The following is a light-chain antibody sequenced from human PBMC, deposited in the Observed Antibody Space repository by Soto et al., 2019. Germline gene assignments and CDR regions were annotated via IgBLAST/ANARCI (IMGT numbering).Light chain of an antibody. CDR2: GNN. CDR1: SSNIGAGCD. J-gene: IGLJ3*02. V-gene: IGLV1-40*01. CDR3: QYYGSSLHAWV. Sequence: QSVLTQPPSVSGAPGPRVTISCTGSSSNIGAGCDVHWYQQLPGTAPKLLIYGNNNRPSGVPDRFSGSKSGTSASLAITGLQAEDEADYYCQYYGSSLHAWVFGGETELTVL.